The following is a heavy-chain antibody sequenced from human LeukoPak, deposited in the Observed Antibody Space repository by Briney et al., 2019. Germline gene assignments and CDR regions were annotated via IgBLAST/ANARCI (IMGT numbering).Heavy chain of an antibody. D-gene: IGHD2-2*02. J-gene: IGHJ4*02. CDR3: AKQEGENTSFDY. CDR2: ISYDGSIK. V-gene: IGHV3-30*18. Sequence: GGSLRLSCAASGLTVSSNSMSWVRQAPGKGLEWVAVISYDGSIKDYADSVKGRFSISRDNSKNTLYLQMNSLRAEDTAVYYCAKQEGENTSFDYWGQGTLVTVSS. CDR1: GLTVSSNS.